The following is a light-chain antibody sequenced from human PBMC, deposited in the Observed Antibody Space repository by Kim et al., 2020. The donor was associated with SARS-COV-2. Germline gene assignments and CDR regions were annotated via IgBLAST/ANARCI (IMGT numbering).Light chain of an antibody. J-gene: IGLJ1*01. CDR2: QDT. V-gene: IGLV3-1*01. CDR1: KLGDRY. Sequence: SYELTQPPSVSVSPGQTATITCSGDKLGDRYACWYQQKPGQSPVLVIYQDTKRPSRIPERFSGSNSGNTATLTISGTQALDEADYYCQAWDSSTAVFVTG. CDR3: QAWDSSTAV.